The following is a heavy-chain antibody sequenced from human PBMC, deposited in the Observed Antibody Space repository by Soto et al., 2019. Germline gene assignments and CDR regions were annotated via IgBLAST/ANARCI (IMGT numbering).Heavy chain of an antibody. J-gene: IGHJ5*02. CDR2: IIPIFGTA. V-gene: IGHV1-69*05. Sequence: ASVKVSCKASGGTFSSYAISWVRQAPGQGLEWMGGIIPIFGTANYAQKLQGRVTMTTDTSTSTAYMELRSLRSDDTAVYYCARGVGSGTYYNQYNWFDPWGQGTLVTVSS. D-gene: IGHD3-10*01. CDR1: GGTFSSYA. CDR3: ARGVGSGTYYNQYNWFDP.